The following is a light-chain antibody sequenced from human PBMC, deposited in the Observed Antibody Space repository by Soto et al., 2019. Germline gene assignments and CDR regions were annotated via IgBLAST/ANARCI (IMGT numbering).Light chain of an antibody. J-gene: IGKJ2*01. V-gene: IGKV3-20*01. Sequence: ERVLTQSPGTLSLSPGERATLSCRASQSIGSNHLAWYQQKPGQTPRLLLYCSSSRATGVPDRFTGSGSGTDFTLTIIRLEPEDVAVYYCHLYGGSPPHTFGQGTKVEIK. CDR2: CSS. CDR3: HLYGGSPPHT. CDR1: QSIGSNH.